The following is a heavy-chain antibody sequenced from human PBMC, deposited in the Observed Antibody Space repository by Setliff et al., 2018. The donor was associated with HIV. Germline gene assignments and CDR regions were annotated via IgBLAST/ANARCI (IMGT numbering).Heavy chain of an antibody. CDR2: ISSSGSII. D-gene: IGHD1-1*01. J-gene: IGHJ3*01. V-gene: IGHV3-48*03. Sequence: GGSLRLSCAASGFTFSSYEMNWVRQAPGKGLEWVSYISSSGSIIKYADSVKGRFTISRDDLKNSLYLQLNSLRADDTAVYYCAKELEDDDIPGGEIFDVWGQGTMVTVSS. CDR3: AKELEDDDIPGGEIFDV. CDR1: GFTFSSYE.